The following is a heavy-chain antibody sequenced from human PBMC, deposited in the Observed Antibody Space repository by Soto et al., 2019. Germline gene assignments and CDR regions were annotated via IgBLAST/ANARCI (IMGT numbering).Heavy chain of an antibody. D-gene: IGHD3-9*01. CDR3: ARDMLTSGYFDF. CDR2: LHYNGNT. J-gene: IGHJ4*02. Sequence: SETLSLTCTVSGDSISSYYWSWIRQFPGKGLEWVGYLHYNGNTNYNPSLKSRVTISVDTSKNQFYLKLTSVTAAGTAVYYCARDMLTSGYFDFWGQGALVTVS. V-gene: IGHV4-59*01. CDR1: GDSISSYY.